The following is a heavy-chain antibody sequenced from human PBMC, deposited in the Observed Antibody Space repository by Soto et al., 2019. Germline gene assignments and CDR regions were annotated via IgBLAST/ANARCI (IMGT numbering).Heavy chain of an antibody. J-gene: IGHJ4*02. V-gene: IGHV1-69*02. Sequence: QVQLVQSGAEVKKPGSSVKVSCKASGGTFSSYTISWVRQAPGQGLEWMGRIIPILGIANYAQKFQGRVTITADKSTSTDNMGLSSLRSEDTAVYYCASGYYYDSSGAFDYWGQGTLVTVSS. CDR2: IIPILGIA. CDR1: GGTFSSYT. D-gene: IGHD3-22*01. CDR3: ASGYYYDSSGAFDY.